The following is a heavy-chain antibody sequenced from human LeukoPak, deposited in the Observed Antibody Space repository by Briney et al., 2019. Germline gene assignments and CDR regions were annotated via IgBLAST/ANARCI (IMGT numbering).Heavy chain of an antibody. Sequence: SETLSLTCAVYGGSFSDYYWSWIRQPPGKGREWIGESHHSGRTKYNPSLKNRVTTSVDTSKNQFSLTLSSVTAADTAVYYCARHPVDTASITPRFDPWGQGTLVIVSS. CDR1: GGSFSDYY. V-gene: IGHV4-34*01. D-gene: IGHD5-18*01. CDR3: ARHPVDTASITPRFDP. CDR2: SHHSGRT. J-gene: IGHJ5*02.